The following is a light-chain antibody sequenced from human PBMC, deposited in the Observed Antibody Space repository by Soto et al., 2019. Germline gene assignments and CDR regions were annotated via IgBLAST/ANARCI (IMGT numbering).Light chain of an antibody. J-gene: IGLJ3*02. CDR1: KNDIGVYDF. Sequence: QSALTQPPSASGSPGQSVAISCTGTKNDIGVYDFVSWYQHHPGKAPRLIIYEVVQRPSGVPDRFSGSMSGNTASLTVSGLQAADEADYYCQSYDSSLSGGVFGGGTKLTLL. CDR2: EVV. V-gene: IGLV2-8*01. CDR3: QSYDSSLSGGV.